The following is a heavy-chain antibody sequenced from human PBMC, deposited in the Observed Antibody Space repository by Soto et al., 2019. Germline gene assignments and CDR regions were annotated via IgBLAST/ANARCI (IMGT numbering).Heavy chain of an antibody. CDR3: TRGDY. J-gene: IGHJ4*02. V-gene: IGHV4-31*03. Sequence: QVQLQESGPGLVKPSQTLSLTCTVSGDSMTTVGHYWTWIRQHPGQGLEWIGFISYSGSTYYSSSLKGRVAISADTSKNQFSLKLNSVTAADTAVYYCTRGDYWGQGTLVTVSS. CDR2: ISYSGST. CDR1: GDSMTTVGHY.